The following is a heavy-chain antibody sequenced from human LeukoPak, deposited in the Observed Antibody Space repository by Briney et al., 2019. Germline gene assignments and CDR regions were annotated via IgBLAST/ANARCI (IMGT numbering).Heavy chain of an antibody. V-gene: IGHV3-7*01. CDR3: AKDLVNYDFWSGY. Sequence: GGSLRLSCAASGFTFTKYWMTWVRQAPGKGLEWVGNIKQDGSDKNYMDSVKGRFTISRDNSKNTLYLQMNSLRAEDTAVYYCAKDLVNYDFWSGYWGQGTLVTVSS. CDR1: GFTFTKYW. D-gene: IGHD3-3*01. J-gene: IGHJ4*02. CDR2: IKQDGSDK.